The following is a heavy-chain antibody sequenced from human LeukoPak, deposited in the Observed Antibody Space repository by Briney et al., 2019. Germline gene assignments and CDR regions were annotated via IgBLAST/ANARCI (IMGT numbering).Heavy chain of an antibody. CDR1: GYTFTVYY. J-gene: IGHJ4*02. V-gene: IGHV1-2*02. CDR3: ASSGNTYYDFWSFDY. Sequence: ASVKVSCKASGYTFTVYYMHWVRQAPGQGLEWMGWINPNSSGTNYAQKFQGRVTMTRDTSISTAYMELSRLRSDDTAVYYCASSGNTYYDFWSFDYWGQGTLVTVSS. CDR2: INPNSSGT. D-gene: IGHD3-3*01.